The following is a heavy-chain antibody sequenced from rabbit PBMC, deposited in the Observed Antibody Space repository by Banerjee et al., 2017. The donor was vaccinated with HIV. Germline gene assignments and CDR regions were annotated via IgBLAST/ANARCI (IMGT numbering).Heavy chain of an antibody. J-gene: IGHJ4*01. Sequence: QSLEESGGDLVKPGASLTLTCKASGIDFSSYYYMCWVRQAPGKGLELIACIVSGSGSTWYASWVNGRFTISKASSTTVTLQMTSLTAADTATYFCARGADIHYADLWGQGTLVT. CDR2: IVSGSGST. CDR1: GIDFSSYYY. V-gene: IGHV1S40*01. CDR3: ARGADIHYADL. D-gene: IGHD4-2*01.